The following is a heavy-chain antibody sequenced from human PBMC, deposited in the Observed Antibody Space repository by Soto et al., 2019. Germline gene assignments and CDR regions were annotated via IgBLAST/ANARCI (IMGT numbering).Heavy chain of an antibody. CDR2: IWYDGSNK. Sequence: QVQLVESGGGVVQPGRSLRLSCAASGFTFGSYGMHWVRQAPGKGLEWVAVIWYDGSNKYYADSVKGRFTISRDNSKNTLYLQMNSLRAEDTAVYYCARYDSSGYYYGFDYWGQGTLVTVSS. D-gene: IGHD3-22*01. CDR1: GFTFGSYG. CDR3: ARYDSSGYYYGFDY. J-gene: IGHJ4*02. V-gene: IGHV3-33*01.